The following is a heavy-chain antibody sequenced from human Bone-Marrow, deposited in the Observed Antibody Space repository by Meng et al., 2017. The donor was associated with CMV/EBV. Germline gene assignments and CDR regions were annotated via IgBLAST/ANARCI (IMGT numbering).Heavy chain of an antibody. D-gene: IGHD6-19*01. CDR1: GFTFSDYY. CDR3: AKDPEGFSSAFDS. Sequence: LKISCAASGFTFSDYYMSWIRQAPGKGLEWVSYISSSGSTIYYADSVKGRFTISRDNSKKMLYLQMSTLRPEDTALYYCAKDPEGFSSAFDSWVRGTLVTVSS. V-gene: IGHV3-11*04. J-gene: IGHJ4*02. CDR2: ISSSGSTI.